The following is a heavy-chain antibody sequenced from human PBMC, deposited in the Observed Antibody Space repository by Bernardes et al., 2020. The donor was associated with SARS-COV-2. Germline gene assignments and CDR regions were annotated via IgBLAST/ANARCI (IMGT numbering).Heavy chain of an antibody. CDR3: VRLNEGCSGGHCYPDY. CDR1: GYSFTTFW. V-gene: IGHV5-51*01. CDR2: IYPGDSDT. Sequence: GGSLKSSSKGSGYSFTTFWIAWVRPMPGKGLEYIGIIYPGDSDTRYSPSFQGQVTISVDKSISTAYLQWSSLKTSDTAIYYCVRLNEGCSGGHCYPDYWGQGTLGTVSS. D-gene: IGHD2-15*01. J-gene: IGHJ4*02.